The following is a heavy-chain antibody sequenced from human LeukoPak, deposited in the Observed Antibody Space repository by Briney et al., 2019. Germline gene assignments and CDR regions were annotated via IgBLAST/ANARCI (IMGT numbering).Heavy chain of an antibody. CDR3: ARGVSDLSDIVVVPAATPGDY. J-gene: IGHJ4*02. D-gene: IGHD2-2*01. CDR1: GYTFTSYG. Sequence: ASVKVSCKASGYTFTSYGISWVRQAPGQGPEWMGWISAYNGNTNYAQKLQGRVTMTTDTSASTAYMELRSLRSDDTAVYYCARGVSDLSDIVVVPAATPGDYWGQGTLVTVAS. V-gene: IGHV1-18*01. CDR2: ISAYNGNT.